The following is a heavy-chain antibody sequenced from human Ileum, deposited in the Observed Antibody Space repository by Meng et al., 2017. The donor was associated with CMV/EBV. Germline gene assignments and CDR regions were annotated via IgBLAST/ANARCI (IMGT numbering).Heavy chain of an antibody. J-gene: IGHJ4*02. CDR1: GFTFSSYS. CDR2: ISSSSSYI. CDR3: ARAYCGGDCYRPPHFDY. Sequence: GGSLRLSCAASGFTFSSYSMNWVRQAPGKGLEWVSSISSSSSYIYYADSVKGRFTISRDNAKNSLYLQMNNLRAEDTAVYYCARAYCGGDCYRPPHFDYWGQGTLVTVSS. V-gene: IGHV3-21*01. D-gene: IGHD2-21*01.